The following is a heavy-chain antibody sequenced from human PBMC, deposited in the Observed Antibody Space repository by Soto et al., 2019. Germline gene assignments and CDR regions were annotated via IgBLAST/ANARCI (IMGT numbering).Heavy chain of an antibody. D-gene: IGHD4-17*01. V-gene: IGHV4-39*01. J-gene: IGHJ6*02. CDR2: IYYSGST. CDR1: GGSISSSSYY. CDR3: ARHGNTVTTGYYYGMDV. Sequence: SETLSLTCTVSGGSISSSSYYWGWIRQPPGKGLEWIGTIYYSGSTYYNPSLKSRVTISVDTSKNQFSLKLSSVTATDTAVYYCARHGNTVTTGYYYGMDVWGQGTTVNVS.